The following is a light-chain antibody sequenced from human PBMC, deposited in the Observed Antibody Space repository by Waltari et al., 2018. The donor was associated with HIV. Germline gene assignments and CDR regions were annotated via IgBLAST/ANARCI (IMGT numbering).Light chain of an antibody. CDR3: QQRDNWPLT. J-gene: IGKJ5*01. V-gene: IGKV3-11*01. Sequence: IVSTQSPATLSLSPADRATLACRASQSLTSSLAWYQQKPGQAPRLVIYDSSSRATGIPARFSGTGSGTDFTLTISSLDPEDFAVYYCQQRDNWPLTFGQGTRLEIK. CDR1: QSLTSS. CDR2: DSS.